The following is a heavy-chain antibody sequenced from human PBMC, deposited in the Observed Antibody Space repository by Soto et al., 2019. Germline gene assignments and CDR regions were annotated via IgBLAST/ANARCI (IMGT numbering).Heavy chain of an antibody. D-gene: IGHD5-12*01. J-gene: IGHJ6*02. CDR2: IYYSGST. V-gene: IGHV4-31*03. CDR3: ARDLLDSGYDSDYYYGMDV. CDR1: GGSISSGGYY. Sequence: SETLSLTCTVSGGSISSGGYYWSWIRQHPGKGLEWIGYIYYSGSTYYNPSLKSRVTISVDTSKNQFSLKLSSVTAADTAVYYCARDLLDSGYDSDYYYGMDVWGQGTTVTVSS.